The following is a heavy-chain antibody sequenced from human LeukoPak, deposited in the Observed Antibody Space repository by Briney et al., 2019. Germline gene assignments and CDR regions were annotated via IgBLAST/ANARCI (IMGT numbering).Heavy chain of an antibody. CDR3: ARRRTPFGYFAGEFDY. CDR2: IYYSGST. D-gene: IGHD3-10*01. Sequence: SETLSLTCTVSGGSISSSSCYWGWIRQPPGKVLEWIGSIYYSGSTNNNPSLKSRVTISVDTSTNQFSLKLSSVTAADTSVYCCARRRTPFGYFAGEFDYWGQGTLVTVSS. V-gene: IGHV4-39*01. CDR1: GGSISSSSCY. J-gene: IGHJ4*02.